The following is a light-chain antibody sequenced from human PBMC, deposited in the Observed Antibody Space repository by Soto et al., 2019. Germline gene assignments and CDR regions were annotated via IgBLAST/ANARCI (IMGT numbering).Light chain of an antibody. Sequence: LMKLSPPSRSRSTGERATLSCWASETVATNLAWYQQKPGQAPRLLIFGVSTRATGIPDRFSGSGSGTDFTLTISILEPEDFVVYYCQQYTTSSCTFGQGTKVDIK. J-gene: IGKJ1*01. CDR1: ETVATN. CDR2: GVS. V-gene: IGKV3D-15*01. CDR3: QQYTTSSCT.